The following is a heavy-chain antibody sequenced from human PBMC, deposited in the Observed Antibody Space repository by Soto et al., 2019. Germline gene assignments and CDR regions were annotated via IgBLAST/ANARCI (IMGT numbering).Heavy chain of an antibody. CDR3: AKSIAARPSYYYYGMDV. D-gene: IGHD6-6*01. Sequence: GGSLRLSCAASGFTFCSYGMHWVRQAPGKGLEWVAVISYDGSNKYYADSVKGRFTISRDNSKNTLYLQMNSLRAEDTAVYYCAKSIAARPSYYYYGMDVWGQGTTVTVSS. CDR2: ISYDGSNK. V-gene: IGHV3-30*18. CDR1: GFTFCSYG. J-gene: IGHJ6*02.